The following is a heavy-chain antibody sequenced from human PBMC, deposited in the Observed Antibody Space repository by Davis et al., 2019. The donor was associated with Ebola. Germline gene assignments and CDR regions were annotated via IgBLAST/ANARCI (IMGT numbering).Heavy chain of an antibody. Sequence: LRLSCTVSGGSISSGDYYWSWIRQPPGKGLEWIGYIYYSGSTYYNPSLKSRVTISVDTSKNQFSLKLSSVTAADTAVYYCVSNRRFLAPRWDGMDVWGQGTTVTVSS. J-gene: IGHJ6*02. D-gene: IGHD3-3*01. CDR3: VSNRRFLAPRWDGMDV. CDR2: IYYSGST. CDR1: GGSISSGDYY. V-gene: IGHV4-30-4*01.